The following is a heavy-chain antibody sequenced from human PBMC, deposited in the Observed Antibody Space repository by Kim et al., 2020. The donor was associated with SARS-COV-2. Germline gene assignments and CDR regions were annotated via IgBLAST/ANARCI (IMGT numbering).Heavy chain of an antibody. J-gene: IGHJ4*02. D-gene: IGHD2-15*01. CDR2: IKQDGSEK. V-gene: IGHV3-7*01. CDR3: ARGRVGCAY. CDR1: GLTFDSHW. Sequence: GGSLRLSCTASGLTFDSHWMSWVRQAPGKGLEWVASIKQDGSEKQYVDSVKGRFTIFRDNAKKSLFMEMNSLRVEDTAIYYCARGRVGCAYWGQGTLVTVSS.